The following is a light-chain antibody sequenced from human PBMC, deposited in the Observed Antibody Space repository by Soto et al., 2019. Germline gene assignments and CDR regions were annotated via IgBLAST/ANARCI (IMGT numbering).Light chain of an antibody. Sequence: QSVLTQPASVSGSPGQSITISCTGTSSDVGSYNLVSWYQQHPGKAPKLMIYEVSKRPSGVSNRFSGSKSGNTAPLTISGLQAEDEADYYCCSYAGSSTPVVFGGGTKLTVL. J-gene: IGLJ2*01. CDR2: EVS. CDR1: SSDVGSYNL. CDR3: CSYAGSSTPVV. V-gene: IGLV2-23*02.